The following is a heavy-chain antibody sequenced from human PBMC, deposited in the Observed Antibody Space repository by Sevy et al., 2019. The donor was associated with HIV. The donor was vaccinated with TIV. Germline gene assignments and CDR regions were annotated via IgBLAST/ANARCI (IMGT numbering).Heavy chain of an antibody. CDR2: INPDSNVI. Sequence: GGSLRLSCVVSGFSVSSNYMSWVRQAPGKGLEWLSHINPDSNVIYYADSVRGRFTISRDNAKNSLYLQMNSLRVDDTAVYYCAREFYGRSDDWGQGTLVTVSS. D-gene: IGHD4-17*01. V-gene: IGHV3-48*01. J-gene: IGHJ4*02. CDR1: GFSVSSNY. CDR3: AREFYGRSDD.